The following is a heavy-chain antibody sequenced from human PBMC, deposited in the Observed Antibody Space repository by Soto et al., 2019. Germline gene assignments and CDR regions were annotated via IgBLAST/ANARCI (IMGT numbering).Heavy chain of an antibody. Sequence: GWSRRLSSAASWLTVSTNYMTWGPRAPGKGRECVSIRWRAGLTYSADSVKGRFTISIDNARTTRYLRMKSLRDEESAVYYCARDLLPDLWGQGPLVTVSS. CDR2: RWRAGLT. CDR1: WLTVSTNY. J-gene: IGHJ5*02. CDR3: ARDLLPDL. V-gene: IGHV3-53*01.